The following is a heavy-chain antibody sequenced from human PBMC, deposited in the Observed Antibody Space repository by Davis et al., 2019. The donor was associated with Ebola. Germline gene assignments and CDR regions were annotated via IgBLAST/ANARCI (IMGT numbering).Heavy chain of an antibody. CDR2: IYYSGST. V-gene: IGHV4-61*05. D-gene: IGHD5-12*01. CDR1: GGSISSSSYY. J-gene: IGHJ4*02. Sequence: SETLSLTCTVSGGSISSSSYYWGWIRQPPGKGLEWIGYIYYSGSTNYNPSLKSRVTISVDTSKNQFSLKLSSVTAADTAVYYCARWRGYDYGGDYWGQGTLVTVSS. CDR3: ARWRGYDYGGDY.